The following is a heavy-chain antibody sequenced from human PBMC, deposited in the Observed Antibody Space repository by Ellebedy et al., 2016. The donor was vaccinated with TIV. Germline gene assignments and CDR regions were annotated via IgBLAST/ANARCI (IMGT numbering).Heavy chain of an antibody. Sequence: ASVKVSXXVSGYTLTDLSMHWVRQAPGKGLEWMGGFDPEDGETIYAQKFQGRVTMTEDTSTDTAYMELSSLRSEDTAVYYCATVVVAVAGTEFDYWGQGTLVTVSS. V-gene: IGHV1-24*01. CDR1: GYTLTDLS. CDR3: ATVVVAVAGTEFDY. CDR2: FDPEDGET. D-gene: IGHD6-19*01. J-gene: IGHJ4*02.